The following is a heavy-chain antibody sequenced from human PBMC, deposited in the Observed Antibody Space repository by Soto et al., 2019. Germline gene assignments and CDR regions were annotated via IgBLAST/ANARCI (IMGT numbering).Heavy chain of an antibody. CDR1: GASISSSSFY. CDR2: IYYDGNT. J-gene: IGHJ4*02. Sequence: QLQLQESGPGLVKPSETLSLTCSVSGASISSSSFYWGWIRQPPGKGLESIATIYYDGNTYYNPSPKFRVTLSADTSTNQFSLTLGSVTAADAAVYYSGRSHIVARLFMYTSDIWGQGTLVTVSS. CDR3: GRSHIVARLFMYTSDI. D-gene: IGHD6-6*01. V-gene: IGHV4-39*01.